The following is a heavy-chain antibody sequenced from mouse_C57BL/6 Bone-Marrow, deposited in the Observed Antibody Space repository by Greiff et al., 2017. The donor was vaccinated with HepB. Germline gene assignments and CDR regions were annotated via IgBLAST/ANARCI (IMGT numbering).Heavy chain of an antibody. CDR3: ARPAQATLYYYAMDY. CDR1: GYTFTSYD. V-gene: IGHV1-85*01. CDR2: IYPRDGST. Sequence: QVQLQQSGPELVKPGASVKLSCKASGYTFTSYDINWVKQRPGQGLEWIGWIYPRDGSTKYNEKFKGKATVTVDTSSSTAYMERHSLTSEDSAVYFCARPAQATLYYYAMDYWGQGTSVTVSS. D-gene: IGHD3-2*02. J-gene: IGHJ4*01.